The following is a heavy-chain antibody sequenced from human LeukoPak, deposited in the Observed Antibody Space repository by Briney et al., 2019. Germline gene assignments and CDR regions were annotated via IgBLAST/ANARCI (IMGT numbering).Heavy chain of an antibody. Sequence: ASVKVSCKASGYTFTSYGISWVRQAPGQGLEWMGWISAYNGNTNYAQKLQGRVTMTTDTSTSTAYMELRSLRSDDTAVYYCARVPRWYDSSGYLNYWGQGTLVTVSS. V-gene: IGHV1-18*01. CDR3: ARVPRWYDSSGYLNY. CDR1: GYTFTSYG. CDR2: ISAYNGNT. D-gene: IGHD3-22*01. J-gene: IGHJ4*02.